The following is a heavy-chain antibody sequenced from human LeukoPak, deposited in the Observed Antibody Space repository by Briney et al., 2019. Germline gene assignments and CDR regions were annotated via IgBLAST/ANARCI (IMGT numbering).Heavy chain of an antibody. D-gene: IGHD4-17*01. V-gene: IGHV3-7*03. CDR1: EFTFSSYW. CDR2: IKQDGSEK. CDR3: ARDFKVTTSGDY. Sequence: GGSLRLSCAASEFTFSSYWMSWVRQAPGKGLEWVASIKQDGSEKYYVDSVKGRVTISRDNAKNSLYLQMNSLRAEDTAVYYCARDFKVTTSGDYWGQGTLVTVSS. J-gene: IGHJ4*02.